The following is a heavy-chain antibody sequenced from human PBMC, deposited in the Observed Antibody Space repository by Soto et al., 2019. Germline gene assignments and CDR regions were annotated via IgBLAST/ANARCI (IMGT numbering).Heavy chain of an antibody. D-gene: IGHD3-10*01. CDR2: IYYSRST. CDR3: ARADGYGSGSTNPSYFAY. J-gene: IGHJ4*02. CDR1: GGSISSYY. V-gene: IGHV4-59*12. Sequence: SETLSLTCTVSGGSISSYYWSWIRQPPGKGLEWIGYIYYSRSTNYNPSLKSRVTITVDTSKNQFSLKLSSVTAADPAVYYCARADGYGSGSTNPSYFAYWGQGTLVTASS.